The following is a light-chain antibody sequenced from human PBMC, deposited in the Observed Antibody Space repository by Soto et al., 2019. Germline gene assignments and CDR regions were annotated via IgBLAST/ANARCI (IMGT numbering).Light chain of an antibody. CDR1: RSINSY. CDR2: AAS. CDR3: QQSYSAPIT. J-gene: IGKJ5*01. V-gene: IGKV1-39*01. Sequence: DIQMTQSPSSLSASVGDRLTITCRASRSINSYLNWYQQKPGKAPNLLIYAASSLQSGVPSRFSGSGSGTDFTLTISSLQPEDFATYYCQQSYSAPITFGQGTRLEIK.